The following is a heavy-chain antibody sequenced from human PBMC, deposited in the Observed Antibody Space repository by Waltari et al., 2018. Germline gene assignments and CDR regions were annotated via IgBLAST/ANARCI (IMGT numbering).Heavy chain of an antibody. CDR2: IWSDGNEK. CDR3: AKDYDSSGYNPPQSGYFDY. D-gene: IGHD3-22*01. J-gene: IGHJ4*02. V-gene: IGHV3-33*06. CDR1: GFTFSTSG. Sequence: QVQLVESGGGVVQPGKSLRLSCAASGFTFSTSGMHWVRQAPGKGLEGVAHIWSDGNEKDYADSVTVRFTISRYNSKNTLFLEMNSLRAEDTAVYYCAKDYDSSGYNPPQSGYFDYWGQGTLVTVSS.